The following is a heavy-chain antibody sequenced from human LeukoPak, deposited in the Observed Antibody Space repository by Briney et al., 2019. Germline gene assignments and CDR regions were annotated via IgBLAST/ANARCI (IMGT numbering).Heavy chain of an antibody. J-gene: IGHJ3*02. CDR2: ISYDGSNK. Sequence: PGRSLRLSCAASGFTFSSYAMHWVRQAPGKGLEWVAVISYDGSNKYYADSVKGRFTISRHNSKNTLYLQMNSLRAEDTAVYYCARSDTYCSGGSCPPNTFDAFDIWGQGTMVTVSS. V-gene: IGHV3-30-3*01. CDR1: GFTFSSYA. CDR3: ARSDTYCSGGSCPPNTFDAFDI. D-gene: IGHD2-15*01.